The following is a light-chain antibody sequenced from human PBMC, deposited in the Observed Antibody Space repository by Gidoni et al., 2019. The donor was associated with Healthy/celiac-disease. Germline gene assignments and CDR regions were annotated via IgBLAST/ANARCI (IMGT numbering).Light chain of an antibody. J-gene: IGKJ4*01. V-gene: IGKV1-33*01. CDR3: QQYDNLPLT. CDR2: DAS. CDR1: PDISNY. Sequence: DNKMTQSRSSLSAPVGHRVNITCHASPDISNYLTWYQQKPGKAPKLLIYDASNLATGFPSRFSGSGSGTDFTFTISSLQPEDIATYYCQQYDNLPLTFGAGTKVEIK.